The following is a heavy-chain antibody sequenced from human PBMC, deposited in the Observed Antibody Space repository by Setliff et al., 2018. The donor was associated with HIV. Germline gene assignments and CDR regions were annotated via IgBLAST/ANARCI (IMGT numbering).Heavy chain of an antibody. CDR3: ARLTTTYYYDSSAYYHPV. CDR2: INHSGST. V-gene: IGHV4-34*01. Sequence: PSETLSLTCAVSGYSIRSGYYWSWIRQHPGKGLEWIGEINHSGSTNYNPSLKSRVTISVDTSKNQFSLKLSSVTAADTAVFYCARLTTTYYYDSSAYYHPVWGQGTLVTVSS. D-gene: IGHD3-22*01. CDR1: GYSIRSGYY. J-gene: IGHJ4*02.